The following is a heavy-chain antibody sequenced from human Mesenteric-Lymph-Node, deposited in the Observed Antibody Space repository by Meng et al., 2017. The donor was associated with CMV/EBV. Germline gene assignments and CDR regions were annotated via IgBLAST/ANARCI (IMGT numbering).Heavy chain of an antibody. CDR2: FFCCGST. CDR1: ICCDDYF. D-gene: IGHD6-19*01. CDR3: ASDKRAYSSGWYVGFGS. V-gene: IGHV4-31*01. J-gene: IGHJ4*02. Sequence: ICCDDYFCTCLRHRPRQALEWLGYFFCCGSTYCSPSIKTQVTISVVTSTSQSSLRLNSVTAADTAVYYCASDKRAYSSGWYVGFGSWGQGTLVTVSS.